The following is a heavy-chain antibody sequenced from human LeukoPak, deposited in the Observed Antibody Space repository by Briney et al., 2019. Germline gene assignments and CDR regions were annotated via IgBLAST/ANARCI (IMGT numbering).Heavy chain of an antibody. Sequence: PSETLSLTCTVSGGSISSGGYYWSWIRQSPGKGLEWIGYIYYSGITYYNPYLQSRITISVDTSKNQFSLKLSSVTAADTAVYYCARDGSSWYSPGWFDPWGQGTLVTVSS. CDR3: ARDGSSWYSPGWFDP. J-gene: IGHJ5*02. CDR1: GGSISSGGYY. D-gene: IGHD6-13*01. CDR2: IYYSGIT. V-gene: IGHV4-31*03.